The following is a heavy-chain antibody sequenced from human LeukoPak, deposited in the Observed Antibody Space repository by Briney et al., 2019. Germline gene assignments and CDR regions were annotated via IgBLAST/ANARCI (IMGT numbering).Heavy chain of an antibody. V-gene: IGHV1-2*02. J-gene: IGHJ5*02. CDR2: INPNSGGT. Sequence: ASVKVSCKASGYTFTGYYMHWVRQAPGQGLEWMGWINPNSGGTNYAQKFQGRVTMTRDTSISTAYMELRSLRSDDTAVYYCARDLGVLRFLEGPSWFDPWGQGTLVTVSS. D-gene: IGHD3-3*01. CDR3: ARDLGVLRFLEGPSWFDP. CDR1: GYTFTGYY.